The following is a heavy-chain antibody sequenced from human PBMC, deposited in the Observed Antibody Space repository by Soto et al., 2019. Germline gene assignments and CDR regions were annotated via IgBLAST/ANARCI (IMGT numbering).Heavy chain of an antibody. CDR1: GFTSSVHG. CDR3: TREAGYCRRTSCYRRAFDS. D-gene: IGHD2-2*01. CDR2: FNTDGGIT. J-gene: IGHJ3*02. Sequence: EVQLVESGEDLVKPGGSLRLSVGPSGFTSSVHGWTWVGRFQGKGWCWVSPFNTDGGITGYADSVKGRFTISRDNAKNTLYLQMNGLRVEDTSVYYCTREAGYCRRTSCYRRAFDSWGQGTMVTVSS. V-gene: IGHV3-74*01.